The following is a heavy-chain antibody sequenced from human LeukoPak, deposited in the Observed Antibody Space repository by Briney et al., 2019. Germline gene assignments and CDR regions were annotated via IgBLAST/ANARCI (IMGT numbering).Heavy chain of an antibody. CDR3: ARVLIPTDLLSFDY. V-gene: IGHV5-51*01. Sequence: GDSLQISCKATGYIFTTYWIAWVRQMPGKGLEWMGLIHPGDSDTVYSPSFQGQVTISADKSISTAYLQWSSLKASDTAMYYCARVLIPTDLLSFDYWGQGTLVTVSS. J-gene: IGHJ4*02. CDR1: GYIFTTYW. D-gene: IGHD2-2*01. CDR2: IHPGDSDT.